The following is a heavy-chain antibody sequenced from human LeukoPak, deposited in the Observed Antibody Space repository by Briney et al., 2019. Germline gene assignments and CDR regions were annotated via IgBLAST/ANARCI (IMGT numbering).Heavy chain of an antibody. CDR3: AKDRWSGWFDY. V-gene: IGHV3-23*01. CDR1: RFTFSSYA. J-gene: IGHJ4*02. D-gene: IGHD6-19*01. Sequence: GGSLRLSCAASRFTFSSYAMGWARQAPGKGLEWVSGLSGGVGSTYYADSVKGRFTISRDNSKNTLYLQMNSLRAEDTAVYYCAKDRWSGWFDYWGQGTLVTVSS. CDR2: LSGGVGST.